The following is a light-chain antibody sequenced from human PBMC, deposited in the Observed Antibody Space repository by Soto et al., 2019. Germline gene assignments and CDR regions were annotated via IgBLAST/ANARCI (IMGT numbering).Light chain of an antibody. CDR2: DAS. V-gene: IGKV1-5*01. Sequence: DIRMTQSPSTLSATVRDRVTITCRASQSISSWLAWYQQKPGKAPKLLIYDASSLESGVPSRFSGSGSGTEFTLTISSLQPDDFATYYCQQYNSYWTFGQGAKVDIK. CDR3: QQYNSYWT. J-gene: IGKJ1*01. CDR1: QSISSW.